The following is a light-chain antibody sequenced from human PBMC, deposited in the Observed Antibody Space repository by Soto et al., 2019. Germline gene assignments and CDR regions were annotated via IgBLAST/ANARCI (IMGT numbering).Light chain of an antibody. V-gene: IGLV2-11*01. CDR3: CSYAGSYTSYV. CDR2: DVS. J-gene: IGLJ1*01. CDR1: SSDVDGYNY. Sequence: QSVVTQPRSVSGSPGQSVTISCTGTSSDVDGYNYVSWYQQHPGKAPKLMIYDVSERPSGVPDRFSGSKSGNTASLTISGLQAEDEADYYCCSYAGSYTSYVFGTGTKVTVL.